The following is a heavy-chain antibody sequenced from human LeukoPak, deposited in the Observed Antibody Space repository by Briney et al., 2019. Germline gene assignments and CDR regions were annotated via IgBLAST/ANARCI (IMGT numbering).Heavy chain of an antibody. J-gene: IGHJ4*02. CDR1: GFPFSSHA. D-gene: IGHD1-14*01. V-gene: IGHV3-53*01. CDR3: ARGVEPLAANTLAY. CDR2: LYSDGNT. Sequence: GGSLRLSCEVSGFPFSSHAMSWVRQAPGKGLEWVSVLYSDGNTKYADSVQGRFTISRDNSKNTLYLEMNSLSPDDTAVYYCARGVEPLAANTLAYWGQGTLVTVSS.